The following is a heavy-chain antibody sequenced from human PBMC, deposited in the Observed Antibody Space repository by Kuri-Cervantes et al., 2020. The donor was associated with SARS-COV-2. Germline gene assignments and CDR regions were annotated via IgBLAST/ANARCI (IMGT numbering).Heavy chain of an antibody. V-gene: IGHV4-59*01. CDR3: AREQGPMRTFDY. CDR2: IYYSGST. D-gene: IGHD3/OR15-3a*01. Sequence: SETLSLTCTVSGGSISSYYWSWIRQPPGKGLEWIGYIYYSGSTNYSPSLKSRVTISVDTSKNQFSLKLSSVTAADTAVYYCAREQGPMRTFDYWGQGTLVTVSS. J-gene: IGHJ4*02. CDR1: GGSISSYY.